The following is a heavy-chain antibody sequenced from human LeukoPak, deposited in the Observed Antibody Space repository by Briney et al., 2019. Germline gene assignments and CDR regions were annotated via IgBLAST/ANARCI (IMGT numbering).Heavy chain of an antibody. CDR2: IYYSGST. J-gene: IGHJ6*03. CDR1: GGSISSYY. V-gene: IGHV4-59*01. D-gene: IGHD6-6*01. CDR3: VRAARRDYYYYYYMDV. Sequence: SETLSLTCTVSGGSISSYYWSWIRQPPGKGLEWIGYIYYSGSTNYSPSLKSRVTISVDTSKNQFSLKLSSVTAADTAVYYCVRAARRDYYYYYYMDVWGKGTTVTVSS.